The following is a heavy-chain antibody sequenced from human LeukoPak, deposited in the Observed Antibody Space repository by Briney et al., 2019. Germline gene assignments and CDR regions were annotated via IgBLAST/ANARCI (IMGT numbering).Heavy chain of an antibody. D-gene: IGHD2-2*01. CDR1: GFKFDDYG. V-gene: IGHV3-20*04. CDR3: AREVGIPAAPDS. Sequence: GGSLRLSCAASGFKFDDYGMSWVRQAPGKGLEWVSGINRHGGSIAYAGSVKGRFTISRDNAKNSLYLQMNSLRAEDTALYYCAREVGIPAAPDSWGQGILVTVSS. CDR2: INRHGGSI. J-gene: IGHJ5*02.